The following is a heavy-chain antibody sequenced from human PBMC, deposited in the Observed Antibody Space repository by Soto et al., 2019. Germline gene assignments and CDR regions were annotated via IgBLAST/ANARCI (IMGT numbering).Heavy chain of an antibody. D-gene: IGHD4-17*01. CDR1: GIPFSSYG. V-gene: IGHV3-30*18. Sequence: XGSLRVSCATSGIPFSSYGIHLVLQAPGKGLEWVAVISYDGSNKYYADSVKGRFTISRDNSKNTLYLQMNSLRAEDTAVYYCAKVRPTEIKDGAYYYYYGMDVCGQRTTVTVSS. CDR3: AKVRPTEIKDGAYYYYYGMDV. J-gene: IGHJ6*02. CDR2: ISYDGSNK.